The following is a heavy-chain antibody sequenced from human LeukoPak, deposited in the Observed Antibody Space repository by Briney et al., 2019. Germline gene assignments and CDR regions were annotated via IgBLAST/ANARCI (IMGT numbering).Heavy chain of an antibody. CDR2: IIPIFGTA. V-gene: IGHV1-69*13. CDR1: GYTFTGYY. J-gene: IGHJ6*02. CDR3: ARDSDYYDILTGYPIYYGMDV. D-gene: IGHD3-9*01. Sequence: SVKVSCKASGYTFTGYYMHWVRQAPGQGLEWMGWIIPIFGTANYAQKFQGRVTITADESTSTAYMELSSLRSEDTAVYYCARDSDYYDILTGYPIYYGMDVWGQGTTVTVSS.